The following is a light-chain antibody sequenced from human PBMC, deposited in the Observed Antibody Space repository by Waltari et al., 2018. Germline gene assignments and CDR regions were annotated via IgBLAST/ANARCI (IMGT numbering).Light chain of an antibody. Sequence: QSALTPPASVSGSPGQSITISCTGTSSDVGSYDLFSWYQQHPGKAPKLMIYEVNKRPSGVSHRFSGSRSGNTASLTISGLQAEDEADYHCCSYAGNCTVVFGGGTKLTVL. CDR1: SSDVGSYDL. J-gene: IGLJ2*01. CDR2: EVN. V-gene: IGLV2-23*02. CDR3: CSYAGNCTVV.